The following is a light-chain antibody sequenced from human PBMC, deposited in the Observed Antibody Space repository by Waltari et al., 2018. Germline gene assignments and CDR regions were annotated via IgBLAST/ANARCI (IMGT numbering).Light chain of an antibody. CDR1: SPNIGSNY. Sequence: QSVLTQPPSASGTPGQRVIISCSGSSPNIGSNYVSWYQRLPGTAPRLLIYRSNQRPSGVPERISGSKSGTSASLAISGLRSEDEAEYYCAAWDDSLSGHVIFGGGTKLTVL. V-gene: IGLV1-47*01. CDR3: AAWDDSLSGHVI. J-gene: IGLJ2*01. CDR2: RSN.